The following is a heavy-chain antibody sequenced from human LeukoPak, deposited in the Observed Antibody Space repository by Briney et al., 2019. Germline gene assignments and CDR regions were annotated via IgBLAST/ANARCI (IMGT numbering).Heavy chain of an antibody. V-gene: IGHV3-30*04. CDR2: ISYDGSNK. CDR1: GFTFSSYA. D-gene: IGHD4-17*01. J-gene: IGHJ3*02. Sequence: PGGSLRLSCAASGFTFSSYAMHWVRQAPGKGLEWVAVISYDGSNKYYADSVKGRFTISRDNSKNTLYLQMNSLRAEDTAVYYCARAYGDYEDFDAFDIWGQGTMVTVSS. CDR3: ARAYGDYEDFDAFDI.